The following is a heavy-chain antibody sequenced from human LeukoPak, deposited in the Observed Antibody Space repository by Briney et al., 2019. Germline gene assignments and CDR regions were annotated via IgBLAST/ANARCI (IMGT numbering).Heavy chain of an antibody. Sequence: GGSLRLSCAASGFTFSSYGMHWVRQAPGKGLEWVAVIWYDGSNKYYADSVKGRSTISRDNSKNTLYLQMNSLRAEDTAVYYWSEGFSGLSYWQGAFDYWGQGTLVTVSS. CDR2: IWYDGSNK. CDR1: GFTFSSYG. D-gene: IGHD5-18*01. V-gene: IGHV3-33*06. J-gene: IGHJ4*02. CDR3: SEGFSGLSYWQGAFDY.